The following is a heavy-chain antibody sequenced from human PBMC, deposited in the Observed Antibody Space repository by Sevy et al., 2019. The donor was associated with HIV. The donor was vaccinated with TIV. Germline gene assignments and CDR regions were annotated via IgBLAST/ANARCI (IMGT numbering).Heavy chain of an antibody. V-gene: IGHV1-46*01. CDR2: INPSGGST. D-gene: IGHD3-9*01. CDR1: GYTFTSYY. CDR3: ARESFYGARYFDWRYYKGSYYGMDV. Sequence: ASVKVSCKASGYTFTSYYMHWVRQAPGQGLEWMGIINPSGGSTSYAQRFQGRVTMTRDTSTSTVYMELSSLSSEDTAVYYCARESFYGARYFDWRYYKGSYYGMDVWGQGTTVTVSS. J-gene: IGHJ6*02.